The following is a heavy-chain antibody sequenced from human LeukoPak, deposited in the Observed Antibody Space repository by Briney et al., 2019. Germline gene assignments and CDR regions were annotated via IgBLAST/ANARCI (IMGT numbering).Heavy chain of an antibody. J-gene: IGHJ4*02. Sequence: GGSLRLSCAASGFTFSSYSMNWVRQAPGKGLEWVSYISSSGSTIYYADSVKGRFTISRDNAKNSLYLQMNSLRAEDTAVYYCARPDYGDYRKFDYWGQGTLVTVSS. CDR2: ISSSGSTI. CDR3: ARPDYGDYRKFDY. V-gene: IGHV3-48*04. D-gene: IGHD4-17*01. CDR1: GFTFSSYS.